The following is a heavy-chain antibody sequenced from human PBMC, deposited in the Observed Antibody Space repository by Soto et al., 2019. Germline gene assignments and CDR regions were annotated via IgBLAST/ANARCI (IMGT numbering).Heavy chain of an antibody. J-gene: IGHJ4*02. D-gene: IGHD1-26*01. V-gene: IGHV4-4*02. CDR1: GGSISNSNW. CDR2: IFHSGST. Sequence: QVQLQESGPGLVKPSGTLSLTCAVFGGSISNSNWWTWVRQPPGKGLDWIGEIFHSGSTNYNSSLMGRVTMSVDKANNQFSLKLSSVTAAGPAVYYCAHRPIVGAAVWGQGTLVTVSS. CDR3: AHRPIVGAAV.